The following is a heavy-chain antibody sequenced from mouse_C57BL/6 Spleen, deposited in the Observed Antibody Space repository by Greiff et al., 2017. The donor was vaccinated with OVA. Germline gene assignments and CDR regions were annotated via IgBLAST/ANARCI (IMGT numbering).Heavy chain of an antibody. Sequence: DVHLVESEGGLVQPGSSMKLSCTASGFTFSDYYMAWVRQVPEKGLEWVANINYDGSSTYYLDSLKSRFIISRDNAKNILYLQMSSLKSEDTATYYCARDEDGSSFYWYFDVWGTGTTVTVSS. CDR1: GFTFSDYY. CDR2: INYDGSST. J-gene: IGHJ1*03. V-gene: IGHV5-16*01. CDR3: ARDEDGSSFYWYFDV. D-gene: IGHD1-1*01.